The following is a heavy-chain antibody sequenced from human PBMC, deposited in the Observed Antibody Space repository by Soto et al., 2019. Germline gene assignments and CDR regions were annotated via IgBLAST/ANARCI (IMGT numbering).Heavy chain of an antibody. J-gene: IGHJ4*02. V-gene: IGHV3-23*01. CDR3: AKIAEAVAGTVYGY. CDR1: RFTFSTYA. Sequence: PGGSLRLSCAVSRFTFSTYAMGWVRQAPGKGLEWVSNISGSGGRTYYADSVKGRFTISRDNSKNTLYLQMNSLGAEDTAVYYCAKIAEAVAGTVYGYWGQGTLVTVSS. D-gene: IGHD6-19*01. CDR2: ISGSGGRT.